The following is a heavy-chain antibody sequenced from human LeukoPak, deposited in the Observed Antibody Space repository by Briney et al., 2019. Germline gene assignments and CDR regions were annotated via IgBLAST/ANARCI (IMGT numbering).Heavy chain of an antibody. V-gene: IGHV3-21*01. CDR1: GFTFSSYS. CDR2: ISSSSSYI. Sequence: GGSLRLSCAASGFTFSSYSMNWVRQAPGKGLEWVSSISSSSSYIYYADSVKGRFTISRDNAKNSLYLQMNSLRAEDTAVYYCAGGVVPAATVRNWFDPWGQGTLVTVSS. J-gene: IGHJ5*02. CDR3: AGGVVPAATVRNWFDP. D-gene: IGHD2-2*01.